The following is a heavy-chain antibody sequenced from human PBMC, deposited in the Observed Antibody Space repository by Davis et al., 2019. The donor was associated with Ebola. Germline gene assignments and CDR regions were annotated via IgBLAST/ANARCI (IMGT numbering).Heavy chain of an antibody. J-gene: IGHJ6*04. CDR3: ARWWEQWLIDGMDV. D-gene: IGHD6-19*01. CDR1: GFTFSSYW. Sequence: GESLKISCAASGFTFSSYWMHWVRQAPGKGLEWVANIKQDGSEKYYVDSVKGRFTISRDNAKNSLYLQMNSLRAEDTAVYYCARWWEQWLIDGMDVWGKGTTVTVSS. CDR2: IKQDGSEK. V-gene: IGHV3-7*01.